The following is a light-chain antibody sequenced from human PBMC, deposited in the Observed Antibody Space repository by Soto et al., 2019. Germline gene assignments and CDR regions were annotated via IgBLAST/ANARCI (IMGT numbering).Light chain of an antibody. CDR1: QSVSNNY. Sequence: IGLTPSPSPPSLFPGERGNPPFRASQSVSNNYLAWYQQKPGQAPRLLIYGASNRATGIPDRFSGSGSGTDFTLTISRLEPEDFAVYYCQQYGSSGTFGQGTKVDIK. CDR3: QQYGSSGT. J-gene: IGKJ1*01. V-gene: IGKV3-20*01. CDR2: GAS.